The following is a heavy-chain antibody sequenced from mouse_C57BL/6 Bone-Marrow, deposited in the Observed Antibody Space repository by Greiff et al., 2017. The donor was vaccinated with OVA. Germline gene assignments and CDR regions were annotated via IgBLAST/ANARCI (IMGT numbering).Heavy chain of an antibody. V-gene: IGHV1-61*01. D-gene: IGHD2-4*01. CDR3: ARSSYYDYGGFAY. Sequence: VQLQQPGAELVRPGSSVKLSCKASGYTFTSYWMDWVKQRPGQGLEWIGNIYPSDSETHYNQKFKDKATLTVDKSSSTAYMQLSSLTSEDSAVYYCARSSYYDYGGFAYWGQGTLVTVSA. J-gene: IGHJ3*01. CDR2: IYPSDSET. CDR1: GYTFTSYW.